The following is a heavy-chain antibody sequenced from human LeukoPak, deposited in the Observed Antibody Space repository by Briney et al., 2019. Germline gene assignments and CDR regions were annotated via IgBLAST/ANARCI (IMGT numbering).Heavy chain of an antibody. D-gene: IGHD6-13*01. V-gene: IGHV4-34*01. J-gene: IGHJ4*02. CDR2: INHSGST. CDR3: ARLRAVTRSSSWLQVRRRFDY. CDR1: GGSFSGYY. Sequence: SEALSLTCAVYGGSFSGYYWSWIRQPPGKGLEWIGEINHSGSTNYNPSLKSRVTISVDTSKNQFSLKLSSVTAADTAVYYCARLRAVTRSSSWLQVRRRFDYWGQGTLVTVSS.